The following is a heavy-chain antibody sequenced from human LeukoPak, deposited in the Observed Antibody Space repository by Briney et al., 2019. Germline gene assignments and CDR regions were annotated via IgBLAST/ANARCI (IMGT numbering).Heavy chain of an antibody. D-gene: IGHD4/OR15-4a*01. J-gene: IGHJ4*02. Sequence: SETLSLTCTVSDGSISDSLYYWGWIRQPPGKGLEWIGTLSHGGSAYYNPSLKSRVTISGDTSRTPISLNLNSVTAADTAVYYCARGGTLMTMVNRGQGTLVTVSS. V-gene: IGHV4-39*07. CDR3: ARGGTLMTMVN. CDR2: LSHGGSA. CDR1: DGSISDSLYY.